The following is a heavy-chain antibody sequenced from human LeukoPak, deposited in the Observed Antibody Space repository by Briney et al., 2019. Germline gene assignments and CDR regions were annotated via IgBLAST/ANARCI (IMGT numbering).Heavy chain of an antibody. D-gene: IGHD3-16*01. J-gene: IGHJ4*02. CDR2: ISSISSTIKYAEPTI. V-gene: IGHV3-66*02. Sequence: PGGSLGLSCAASGFQFNAYSMSWVREAPGKGLEWMSYISSISSTIKYAEPTIYYADSVKGRFTISRDNSKNTLYLQMNSLRAEDTAVYYCARGGSDPGVGIFDYWGQGTLVTVSS. CDR3: ARGGSDPGVGIFDY. CDR1: GFQFNAYS.